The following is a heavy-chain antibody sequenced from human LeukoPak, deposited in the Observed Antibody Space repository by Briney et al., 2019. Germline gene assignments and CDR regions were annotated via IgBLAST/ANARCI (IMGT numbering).Heavy chain of an antibody. CDR2: FSGNRGST. Sequence: GGSLGLSWAASGFTFSSYAMTWVRQAPGKGLEWGSTFSGNRGSTYYADSVNGRFPISRDNSSNTLYLQMNSLRVEATAVYYCVKVIVTTSEKGGAFHVWGQGTMVTVSS. V-gene: IGHV3-23*01. CDR3: VKVIVTTSEKGGAFHV. D-gene: IGHD5-12*01. J-gene: IGHJ3*01. CDR1: GFTFSSYA.